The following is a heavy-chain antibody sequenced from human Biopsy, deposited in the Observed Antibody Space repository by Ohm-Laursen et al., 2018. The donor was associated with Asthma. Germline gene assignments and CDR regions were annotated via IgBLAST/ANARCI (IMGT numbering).Heavy chain of an antibody. CDR2: INSDGSSR. V-gene: IGHV3-74*03. Sequence: SLRLSCAASGFTFSNYWMHWVRQAPGKGLVWVSRINSDGSSRTYGDSVKGRFTISRDNAKNTLYLQMNSLRADDTAVYYCVRDGPELPTELDYWGPGTLVTVSS. D-gene: IGHD1-14*01. CDR3: VRDGPELPTELDY. CDR1: GFTFSNYW. J-gene: IGHJ4*02.